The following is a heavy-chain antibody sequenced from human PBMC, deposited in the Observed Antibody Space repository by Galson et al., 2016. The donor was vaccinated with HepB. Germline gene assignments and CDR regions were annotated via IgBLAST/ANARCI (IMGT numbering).Heavy chain of an antibody. Sequence: PALVKPTQTLTLTCTFSGFSLSTRGMCVSWIRQPPGQALEWLALIDWDYDKYYSTSLKTRLTISKDTSKNQVVLTMTNMDPVDTATYYCARIQYASGSYYRGGAADYWGQGTLVTVSS. CDR1: GFSLSTRGMC. D-gene: IGHD3-10*01. CDR3: ARIQYASGSYYRGGAADY. CDR2: IDWDYDK. V-gene: IGHV2-70*01. J-gene: IGHJ4*02.